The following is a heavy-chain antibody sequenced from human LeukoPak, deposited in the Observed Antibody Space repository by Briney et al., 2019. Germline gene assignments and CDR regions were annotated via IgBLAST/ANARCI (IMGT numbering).Heavy chain of an antibody. CDR2: ISSSSSYI. D-gene: IGHD6-13*01. J-gene: IGHJ4*02. CDR3: ARGGIGSSWFQYYFDY. V-gene: IGHV3-21*01. CDR1: GFTFSSYS. Sequence: PGGSLRLSCAASGFTFSSYSMNWVRQAPGKGLEWVSSISSSSSYIYYADSVKGRFTISRDNAKNSLYLQMNSLRAEDTAVYYCARGGIGSSWFQYYFDYWGQGTLVTVSS.